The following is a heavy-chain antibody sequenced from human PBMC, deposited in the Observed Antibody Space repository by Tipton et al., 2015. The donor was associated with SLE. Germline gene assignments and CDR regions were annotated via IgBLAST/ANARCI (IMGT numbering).Heavy chain of an antibody. Sequence: GLVKPSETLSLTCTVSGGSISPYYWSWIRQAPGKGLEWIGQIHTSRSANYNPSLKSRVTLSVDTSKNQFSLKLSSVTAADTAVYYCARAGLATSYYYYMDVWGKGTTVTVSS. V-gene: IGHV4-4*09. D-gene: IGHD5-12*01. CDR3: ARAGLATSYYYYMDV. J-gene: IGHJ6*03. CDR1: GGSISPYY. CDR2: IHTSRSA.